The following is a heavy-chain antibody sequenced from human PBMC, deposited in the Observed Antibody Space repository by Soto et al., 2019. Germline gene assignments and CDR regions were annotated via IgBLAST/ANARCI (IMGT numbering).Heavy chain of an antibody. J-gene: IGHJ4*02. CDR3: AKSRGSGSYSFYFDY. V-gene: IGHV3-9*01. CDR2: ISWNSGSI. D-gene: IGHD3-10*01. CDR1: GFTFDDYA. Sequence: EVQLVESGGGLVQPGRSLRLSCAASGFTFDDYAMHWVRQAPGKGLEWVSGISWNSGSIGYADSVKGRFTISRDNAKNSLDLQMNSLRAEGTALYYCAKSRGSGSYSFYFDYWGQGTLVTVSS.